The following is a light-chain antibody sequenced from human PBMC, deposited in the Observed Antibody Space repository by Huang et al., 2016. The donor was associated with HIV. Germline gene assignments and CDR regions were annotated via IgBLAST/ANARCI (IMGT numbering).Light chain of an antibody. Sequence: DVVMIQSPLSLPVTPGQPASISCGSGQSLLHSDVNIYWNWFHQRPGQSPRRLIYKVSKRDSGVPARFSGSGSGTEFTLEISRVEAEDTGIYYCMQGTHWPPTFGQGTRLEIK. CDR3: MQGTHWPPT. J-gene: IGKJ5*01. CDR1: QSLLHSDVNIY. CDR2: KVS. V-gene: IGKV2-30*02.